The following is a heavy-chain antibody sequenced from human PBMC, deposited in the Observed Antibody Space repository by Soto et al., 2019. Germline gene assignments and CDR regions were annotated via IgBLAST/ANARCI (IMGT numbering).Heavy chain of an antibody. CDR1: GFTFGDYA. J-gene: IGHJ4*02. CDR3: TRSGPTRSFDY. CDR2: IRSKAYGGTT. V-gene: IGHV3-49*03. Sequence: PGGSLRLSCTASGFTFGDYAMSWFRQAPGKGLEWVGFIRSKAYGGTTEYAASVKGRFTNSRDDSKSIAYLQMNSLKTEDTAVYYCTRSGPTRSFDYWGQGTLVTVSS. D-gene: IGHD3-3*01.